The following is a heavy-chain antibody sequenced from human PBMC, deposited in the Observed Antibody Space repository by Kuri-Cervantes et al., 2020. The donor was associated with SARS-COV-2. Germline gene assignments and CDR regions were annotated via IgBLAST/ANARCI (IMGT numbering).Heavy chain of an antibody. Sequence: GGSLRLSCAASGFTFSSYGMHWVRQAPGKGLEWVAVISYDGSNKYYADSVKGRFTISRDNSKNTLYLQMNSLRAEDTAVYYCAKVGGKELVGPNVRWFDPWGQGTLVTVSS. CDR2: ISYDGSNK. CDR3: AKVGGKELVGPNVRWFDP. V-gene: IGHV3-30*18. D-gene: IGHD1-26*01. CDR1: GFTFSSYG. J-gene: IGHJ5*02.